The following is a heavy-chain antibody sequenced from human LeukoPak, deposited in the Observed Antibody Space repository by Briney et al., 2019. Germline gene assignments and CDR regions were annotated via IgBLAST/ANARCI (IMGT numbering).Heavy chain of an antibody. CDR2: ISSSGSTI. V-gene: IGHV3-11*01. D-gene: IGHD7-27*01. Sequence: GGSLRLSCAASGFTFSDYYMSWIRQAPGKGLEWVSYISSSGSTIYYADSVKGRFTISRDNAKNSLYLQMNSLRVEDTAVYYCVRDKLTGASRLDYWGQGTLLTVSS. CDR3: VRDKLTGASRLDY. J-gene: IGHJ4*02. CDR1: GFTFSDYY.